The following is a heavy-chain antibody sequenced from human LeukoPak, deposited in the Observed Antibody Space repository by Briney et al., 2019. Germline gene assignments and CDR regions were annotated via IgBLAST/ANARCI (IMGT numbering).Heavy chain of an antibody. CDR2: IYHSGST. J-gene: IGHJ4*02. Sequence: SETLSPTCTVSGYSISSGYFWGWIRQPPGKGLEWIGSIYHSGSTYYNPSLKSRVTISVDTSKNQFSMKLSSVTAADTAVYYCARDRGGTDYWGQGTLVTVSS. V-gene: IGHV4-38-2*02. CDR1: GYSISSGYF. D-gene: IGHD2-15*01. CDR3: ARDRGGTDY.